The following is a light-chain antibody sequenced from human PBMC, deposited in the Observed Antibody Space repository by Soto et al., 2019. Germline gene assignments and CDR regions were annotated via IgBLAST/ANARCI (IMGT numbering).Light chain of an antibody. CDR2: KAS. Sequence: DIQMTQSPSTLSASVGDTVTITCRASQSLSYWLAWYQQKPGQAPKLLIHKASTLESGVPSGFSGSGSGTEFTLTISSLQPDDFATFYCQQYDRFPYTFGQGTKLEIK. CDR3: QQYDRFPYT. J-gene: IGKJ2*01. V-gene: IGKV1-5*03. CDR1: QSLSYW.